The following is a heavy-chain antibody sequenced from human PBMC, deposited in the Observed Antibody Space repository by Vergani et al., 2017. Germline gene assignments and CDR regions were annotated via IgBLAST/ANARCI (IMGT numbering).Heavy chain of an antibody. V-gene: IGHV3-23*01. CDR1: GFTFSTYA. CDR3: AKDPLPHRAGIAAAGTTH. Sequence: EVQLLESGGSLKQPGGSVRLSCAASGFTFSTYAMHWVRQAPGKGLEWVSALTGGGGSTYYADSVKGRFTISRDNSKNTLYLQMNSLRAEDTAVYYCAKDPLPHRAGIAAAGTTHWGQGTLVTVSS. J-gene: IGHJ4*02. D-gene: IGHD6-13*01. CDR2: LTGGGGST.